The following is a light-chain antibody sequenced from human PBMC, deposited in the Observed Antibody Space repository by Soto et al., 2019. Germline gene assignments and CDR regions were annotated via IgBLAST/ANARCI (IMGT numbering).Light chain of an antibody. CDR1: QSINDN. Sequence: EIVMTQSPVTLSVSPGEGATLSCRAIQSINDNLAWYQHKPGQAHRLIIYGASTRSSGIPARFSGIWSGTECPLPICTFHSDHLAVCYCPTFHGWPWPFGQGNMVEI. J-gene: IGKJ1*01. CDR3: PTFHGWPWP. V-gene: IGKV3-15*01. CDR2: GAS.